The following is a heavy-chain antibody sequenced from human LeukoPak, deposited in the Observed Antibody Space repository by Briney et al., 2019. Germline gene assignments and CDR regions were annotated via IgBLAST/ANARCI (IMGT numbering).Heavy chain of an antibody. Sequence: GGSLRLSCAASGFTFSSYAITWVRQAPGKGLEWVSAVSSNGAKTYCADSVKGRFTISRDNYKNMVFLQMNSLRAEDTAVYYCAKSSRYGTGWYGRIDYWGQGTLVTVS. CDR3: AKSSRYGTGWYGRIDY. V-gene: IGHV3-23*01. D-gene: IGHD6-19*01. CDR2: VSSNGAKT. CDR1: GFTFSSYA. J-gene: IGHJ4*02.